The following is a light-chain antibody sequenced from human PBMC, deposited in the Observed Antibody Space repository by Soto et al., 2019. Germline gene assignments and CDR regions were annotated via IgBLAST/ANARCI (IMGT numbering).Light chain of an antibody. CDR3: SSYTSSITRVV. CDR2: DVS. Sequence: QSVLTQPASVSGSPGQSITISCTGTSSDVGGYNYVSWYQQHPGKAPKLMIYDVSNRPSGVSNRFSGSKSGNTASLTISGLQAEDEAEYYCSSYTSSITRVVFGGGTQLTV. V-gene: IGLV2-14*01. CDR1: SSDVGGYNY. J-gene: IGLJ2*01.